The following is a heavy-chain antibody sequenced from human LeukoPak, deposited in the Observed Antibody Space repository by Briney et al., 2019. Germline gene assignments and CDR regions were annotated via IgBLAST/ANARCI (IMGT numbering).Heavy chain of an antibody. CDR3: ASGGGGYLFRLVGSPSFDY. J-gene: IGHJ4*02. Sequence: ASVKVSCKASGGTFSSYAISWVRQAPGQGLEWMGRIIPIFGTANYAQKFQGRVTITTDESTGTAYMELSSLRSEDTAVYYCASGGGGYLFRLVGSPSFDYWGQGTLVTVSS. D-gene: IGHD2-21*01. CDR1: GGTFSSYA. V-gene: IGHV1-69*05. CDR2: IIPIFGTA.